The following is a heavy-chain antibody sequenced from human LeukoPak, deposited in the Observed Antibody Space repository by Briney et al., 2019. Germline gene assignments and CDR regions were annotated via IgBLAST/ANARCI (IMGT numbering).Heavy chain of an antibody. CDR3: ARIAVAGPYFDY. V-gene: IGHV3-48*03. D-gene: IGHD6-19*01. CDR2: ISSSDSTI. J-gene: IGHJ4*02. Sequence: PGGSLRLSCAASGFTFSSYEMNWVRQAPGKGLEWVSYISSSDSTIYYADSVKGRFTISRDNAKNSLYLQMNSLRAEDTAVYYCARIAVAGPYFDYWGQGTLVTVSS. CDR1: GFTFSSYE.